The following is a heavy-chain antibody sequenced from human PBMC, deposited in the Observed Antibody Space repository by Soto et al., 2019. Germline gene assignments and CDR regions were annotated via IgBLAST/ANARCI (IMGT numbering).Heavy chain of an antibody. J-gene: IGHJ5*02. D-gene: IGHD2-2*01. CDR3: ARASTGCSSGKCYSLDIRDP. V-gene: IGHV1-2*02. CDR2: IYGKSGGT. CDR1: GYNFNDFY. Sequence: VASVKVSCKASGYNFNDFYVHWVRQAPGQGLEWMGFIYGKSGGTSYPQKFRGRVTITRDRSINTAYMELSSLRSDDTGVYYCARASTGCSSGKCYSLDIRDPWGQGTLVTVSS.